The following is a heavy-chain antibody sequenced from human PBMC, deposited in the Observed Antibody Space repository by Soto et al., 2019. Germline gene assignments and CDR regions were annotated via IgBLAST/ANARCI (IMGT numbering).Heavy chain of an antibody. V-gene: IGHV3-30*18. J-gene: IGHJ6*02. CDR3: AKDPEWGYSGYDPLAVAGTNYYYYGMDV. CDR1: GFTFSSYG. D-gene: IGHD5-12*01. CDR2: ISYDGSNK. Sequence: GGSLRLSCAASGFTFSSYGMHWVRQAPGKGLEWVAVISYDGSNKYYADSVKGRFTISRDNSKNTLYLQMNSLRAEDTAVYYCAKDPEWGYSGYDPLAVAGTNYYYYGMDVWGQGTTVTVSS.